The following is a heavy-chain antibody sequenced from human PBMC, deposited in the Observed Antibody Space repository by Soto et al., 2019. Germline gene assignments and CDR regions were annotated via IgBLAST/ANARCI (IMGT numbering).Heavy chain of an antibody. CDR1: GFKFSNYW. D-gene: IGHD3-16*02. J-gene: IGHJ4*02. CDR3: ARDGLLFSGPYRPSRFDY. Sequence: GGALRLSCAASGFKFSNYWMSWVRQAPGKGLEWVGNIKHDTSEAHYADSVKGRFTITRDNIKNFLFLQMNGLRADDTASYYCARDGLLFSGPYRPSRFDYWGLGTLVTVSS. V-gene: IGHV3-7*03. CDR2: IKHDTSEA.